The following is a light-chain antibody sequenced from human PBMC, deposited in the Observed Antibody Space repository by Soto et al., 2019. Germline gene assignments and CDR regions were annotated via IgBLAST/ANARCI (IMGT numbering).Light chain of an antibody. J-gene: IGKJ1*01. Sequence: PGESATLSCRATRSVRTYLAWYQVKPGQAPRLLIYDASNRATGIPARFSGSGSGTDFTLTISSLEPEDFAVYYCQQRSNWPKTFGQGTKVDIK. CDR2: DAS. CDR1: RSVRTY. V-gene: IGKV3-11*01. CDR3: QQRSNWPKT.